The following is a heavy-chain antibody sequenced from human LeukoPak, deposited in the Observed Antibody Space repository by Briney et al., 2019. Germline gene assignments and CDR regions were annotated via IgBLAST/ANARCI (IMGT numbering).Heavy chain of an antibody. CDR3: ARGSYYYGTTGYYSLFDS. D-gene: IGHD3-22*01. CDR2: IYHSGST. J-gene: IGHJ4*02. CDR1: GGSISSGGYS. Sequence: PSETLSLTCAVSGGSISSGGYSWSWIRQPPGKGLEWIGYIYHSGSTNYDPSLKSRVTISVDRSMNQFSLMLSSVTAADTAVYFCARGSYYYGTTGYYSLFDSWGQGTLVTVSS. V-gene: IGHV4-30-2*01.